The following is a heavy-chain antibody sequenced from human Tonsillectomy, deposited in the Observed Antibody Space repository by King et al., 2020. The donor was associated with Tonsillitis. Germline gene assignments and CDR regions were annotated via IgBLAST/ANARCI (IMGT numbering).Heavy chain of an antibody. Sequence: VQLVESGGGLVQPGRSLRLSCTASGFTFGDYAMSWFRQAPGKGLEWVGFIRSKAYGGTTEYAASVKGRFTISRDDSKSIAYLQMNSLKTEDTAVYYCTRDGGRIRGDAVGAFDIWGQGTMVTVSS. D-gene: IGHD1-14*01. V-gene: IGHV3-49*03. J-gene: IGHJ3*02. CDR2: IRSKAYGGTT. CDR3: TRDGGRIRGDAVGAFDI. CDR1: GFTFGDYA.